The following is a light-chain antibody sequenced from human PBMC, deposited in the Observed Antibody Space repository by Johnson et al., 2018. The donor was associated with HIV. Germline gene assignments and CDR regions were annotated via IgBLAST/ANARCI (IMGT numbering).Light chain of an antibody. CDR2: DDN. Sequence: QSLLTQPPSVSAAPGQKVTISCSGSSSNIGDNSVSWYQHLPGTAPKLLIYDDNKRPSGIPDRFSGSKSGTTATLVIAGLQTGDEADYFCGTWDNSLRTAFFGTGTKVTVL. V-gene: IGLV1-51*01. CDR1: SSNIGDNS. CDR3: GTWDNSLRTAF. J-gene: IGLJ1*01.